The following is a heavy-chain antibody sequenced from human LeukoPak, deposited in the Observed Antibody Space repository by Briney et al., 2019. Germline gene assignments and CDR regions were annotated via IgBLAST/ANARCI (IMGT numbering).Heavy chain of an antibody. V-gene: IGHV4-34*01. J-gene: IGHJ6*03. CDR2: INHSGST. Sequence: SETLSLTCAVYGGSFSGHYWSWIRQPPGKGLEWIGEINHSGSTNYNPSLKSRVTISVDTSKNQFSLKLSSVTAVDTAVYYCARRVTMVRGVIMKYYYYYMDVWGKGTTVTISS. CDR3: ARRVTMVRGVIMKYYYYYMDV. D-gene: IGHD3-10*01. CDR1: GGSFSGHY.